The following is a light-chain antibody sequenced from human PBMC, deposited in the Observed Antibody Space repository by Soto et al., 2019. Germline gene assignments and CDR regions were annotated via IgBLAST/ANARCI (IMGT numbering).Light chain of an antibody. CDR2: DVS. Sequence: QSVLTQPASVSGSPGQSITISCTGTSSDVGGYNYVSWYQQHPGKAPKLMIYDVSNRPSGVSNRFSGSKSGNTASLTISGLQAEDEADYYCSSYTRSSDVVFGGGTKRTVL. V-gene: IGLV2-14*01. J-gene: IGLJ2*01. CDR3: SSYTRSSDVV. CDR1: SSDVGGYNY.